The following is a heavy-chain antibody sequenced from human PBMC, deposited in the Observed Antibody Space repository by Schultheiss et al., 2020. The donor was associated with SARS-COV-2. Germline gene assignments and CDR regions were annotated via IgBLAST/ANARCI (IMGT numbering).Heavy chain of an antibody. CDR1: GFSLSNARMG. D-gene: IGHD6-6*01. CDR3: AHRVVGNAFDY. CDR2: IFSNDEK. J-gene: IGHJ4*02. Sequence: SGPTLVKPTETLTLTCTVSGFSLSNARMGVSWIRQPPGKALEWLAHIFSNDEKSYSTSLKSRLTISKDTSKNQVVLTMTNMDTVDTATYYCAHRVVGNAFDYWGQGTLVTVSS. V-gene: IGHV2-26*01.